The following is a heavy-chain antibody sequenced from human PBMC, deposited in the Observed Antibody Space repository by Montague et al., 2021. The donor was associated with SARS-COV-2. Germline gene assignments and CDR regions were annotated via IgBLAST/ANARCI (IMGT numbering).Heavy chain of an antibody. CDR1: GWSFSDYY. Sequence: SETLSLTCAVYGWSFSDYYWTGFRQSPGKGREWFGGINPTVSATYYPSLKSRATLSTHTSKNQFSLMLQSFTPADTAVYYCSRGQVTIPVVLIFIPAAGHLDVWGQGTSVTVSS. D-gene: IGHD3-22*01. J-gene: IGHJ3*01. CDR3: SRGQVTIPVVLIFIPAAGHLDV. V-gene: IGHV4-34*01. CDR2: INPTVSA.